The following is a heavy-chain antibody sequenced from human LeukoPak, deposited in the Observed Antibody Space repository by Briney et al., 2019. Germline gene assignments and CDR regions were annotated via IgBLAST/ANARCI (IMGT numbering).Heavy chain of an antibody. CDR1: GFTFSSYG. CDR3: ARDRHCVNGVCHSPPGMDV. CDR2: IWFDKNQ. V-gene: IGHV3-33*01. D-gene: IGHD2-8*01. J-gene: IGHJ6*02. Sequence: GGSLRLSCAASGFTFSSYGMHWVRQAPGKGLEWVADIWFDKNQHFADSVKGRFAISRDNSKNTVYLQINSLRAEDTAVYYCARDRHCVNGVCHSPPGMDVWGQGTTVTVSS.